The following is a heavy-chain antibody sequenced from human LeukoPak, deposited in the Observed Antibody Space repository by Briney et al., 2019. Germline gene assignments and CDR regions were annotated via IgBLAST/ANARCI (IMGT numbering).Heavy chain of an antibody. V-gene: IGHV3-23*01. CDR3: AKTSYSSSWFPFDY. D-gene: IGHD6-13*01. J-gene: IGHJ4*01. CDR2: ISGSGGST. CDR1: GFTFSTYA. Sequence: GGSLRLSCAASGFTFSTYAMSWVRQALGQGLEWVSAISGSGGSTYYADSVKGRFTISRDNSKNTLYVQMNSLRAEDTAVYYCAKTSYSSSWFPFDYWGQGTLVTASS.